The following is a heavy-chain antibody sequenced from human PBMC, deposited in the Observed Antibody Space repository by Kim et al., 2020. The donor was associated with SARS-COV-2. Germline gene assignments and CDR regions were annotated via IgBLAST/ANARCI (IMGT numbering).Heavy chain of an antibody. V-gene: IGHV3-11*04. J-gene: IGHJ4*02. D-gene: IGHD4-4*01. Sequence: YDADSVRCRVTINRDKEQNSLYLQMNSLRVEDTAVYYCARGPNYSPFDYWGQGTLVTVSS. CDR3: ARGPNYSPFDY.